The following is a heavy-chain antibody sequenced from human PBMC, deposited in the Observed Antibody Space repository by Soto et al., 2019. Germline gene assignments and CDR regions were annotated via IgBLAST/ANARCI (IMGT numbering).Heavy chain of an antibody. J-gene: IGHJ4*02. CDR3: ARLGVYYDSSGYPSRPIDY. V-gene: IGHV4-59*08. CDR2: IYYSGST. CDR1: GGSISSYY. D-gene: IGHD3-22*01. Sequence: SETLSLTCTVSGGSISSYYWSWIRQPPGKGLEWIGYIYYSGSTNYNPSLKSRVTISVDTSKNQFSLKLSSVTAADTAVYYCARLGVYYDSSGYPSRPIDYWGQGTLVTVSS.